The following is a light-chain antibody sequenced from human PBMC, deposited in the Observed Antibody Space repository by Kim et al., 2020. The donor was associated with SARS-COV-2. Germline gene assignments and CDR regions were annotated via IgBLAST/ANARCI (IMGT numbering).Light chain of an antibody. CDR3: CSFAGSYTFEV. J-gene: IGLJ2*01. CDR2: DVS. Sequence: PGQSGTISCTGTSSDVGNYVSWYQQHPGKAPKLLIYDVSERPSGVPDRFSGSKSDNTASLTISGLQAEDEADYYCCSFAGSYTFEVFGGGTQLTVL. V-gene: IGLV2-11*01. CDR1: SSDVGNY.